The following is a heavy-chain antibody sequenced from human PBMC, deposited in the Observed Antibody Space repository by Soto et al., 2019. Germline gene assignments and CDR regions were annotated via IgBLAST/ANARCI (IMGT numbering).Heavy chain of an antibody. D-gene: IGHD1-26*01. CDR3: AREHYFGLDY. Sequence: EVQLVESGGGLVQPGGSLRLSCAASGFNFGGSWMTWVRQALGKGLEWLAKINPDGSGEYYVDSVKGRFTISRDNAESSLFFQMDSLRDEDTAVYFCAREHYFGLDYWRQGTLVTVSS. CDR2: INPDGSGE. J-gene: IGHJ4*02. V-gene: IGHV3-7*04. CDR1: GFNFGGSW.